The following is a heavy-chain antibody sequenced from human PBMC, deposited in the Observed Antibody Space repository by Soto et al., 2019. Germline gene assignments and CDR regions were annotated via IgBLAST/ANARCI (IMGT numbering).Heavy chain of an antibody. CDR3: ARDQVGATGDY. J-gene: IGHJ4*02. D-gene: IGHD1-26*01. CDR2: ISAYNDNK. V-gene: IGHV1-18*01. Sequence: QIQLVQSGAEVKKPGASVKVSCKASGYTFTSYGISWVRQAPGQGLEWVGWISAYNDNKNYAQKLQGRVTMTTDTSASTAYMELRSLRSDDTAVYFCARDQVGATGDYWGQGTLVTVSS. CDR1: GYTFTSYG.